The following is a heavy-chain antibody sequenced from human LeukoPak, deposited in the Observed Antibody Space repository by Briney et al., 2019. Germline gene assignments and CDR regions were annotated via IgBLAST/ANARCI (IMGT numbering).Heavy chain of an antibody. CDR2: SRNMANSFTT. V-gene: IGHV3-72*01. CDR3: SRDGGEGGNSAFDI. D-gene: IGHD3-16*01. J-gene: IGHJ3*02. CDR1: GFIFSDHY. Sequence: PGGSLRLSCEASGFIFSDHYVDWVRQAPGKGLEWVGRSRNMANSFTTEYAASVKGRFTISRDDSKNLLYLHMNSLKTEDTAVYHCSRDGGEGGNSAFDIWGQGTMVTVSS.